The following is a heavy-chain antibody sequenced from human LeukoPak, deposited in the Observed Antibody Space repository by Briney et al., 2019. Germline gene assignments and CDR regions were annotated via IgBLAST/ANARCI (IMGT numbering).Heavy chain of an antibody. V-gene: IGHV1-18*01. CDR1: GYTFTGYS. D-gene: IGHD6-13*01. J-gene: IGHJ4*02. CDR3: ARAQGTAAGDY. CDR2: ISVYNGNT. Sequence: ASVKVSCKASGYTFTGYSISWLRQAPGQGLEWMGWISVYNGNTNYAQQLQGRVTITTDTSTSTAYMELRTLRSDDTAMYYCARAQGTAAGDYWGQGTLVTVSS.